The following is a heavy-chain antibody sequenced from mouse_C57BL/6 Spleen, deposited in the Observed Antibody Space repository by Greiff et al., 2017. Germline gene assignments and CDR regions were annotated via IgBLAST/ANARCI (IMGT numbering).Heavy chain of an antibody. V-gene: IGHV1-82*01. CDR3: ARSYGSSPDY. J-gene: IGHJ2*01. CDR1: GYAFSSSW. D-gene: IGHD1-1*01. Sequence: LQESGPELVKPGASVKISCKASGYAFSSSWMNWVKQRPGKGLEWIGRIYPGDGDTNYNGKFKGKATLTADKSSSTAYMQLSSLTSEDSAVYFCARSYGSSPDYWGQGTTLTVSS. CDR2: IYPGDGDT.